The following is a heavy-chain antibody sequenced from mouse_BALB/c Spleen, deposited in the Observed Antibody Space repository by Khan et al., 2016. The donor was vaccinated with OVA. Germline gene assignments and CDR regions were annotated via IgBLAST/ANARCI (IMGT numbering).Heavy chain of an antibody. V-gene: IGHV5-6-3*01. CDR2: INSNGGSP. CDR1: GFTFSSYG. J-gene: IGHJ2*01. CDR3: ARMARTIN. Sequence: EVELVESGGGLVQPGGSLKLSCAASGFTFSSYGLSWVRQTPDKRLELVATINSNGGSPYYPDSVKGRFTISRDNAKHTLYLQMSSLKSEDTAMYYCARMARTINWGQGTTLTVSS.